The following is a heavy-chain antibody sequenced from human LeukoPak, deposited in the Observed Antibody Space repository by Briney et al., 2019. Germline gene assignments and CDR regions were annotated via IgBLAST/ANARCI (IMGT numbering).Heavy chain of an antibody. J-gene: IGHJ3*02. CDR1: GFTFDDYG. CDR3: AGAWSRVDGFDI. CDR2: INWNGGST. Sequence: GGSLRLSCAASGFTFDDYGMSWVRQAPGKGLEWVSGINWNGGSTGYADSVKGRFTVSRDNAKNSVYLQMNSLRTEDTAIYYCAGAWSRVDGFDIWGQGTMVTVSS. V-gene: IGHV3-20*04. D-gene: IGHD2-8*02.